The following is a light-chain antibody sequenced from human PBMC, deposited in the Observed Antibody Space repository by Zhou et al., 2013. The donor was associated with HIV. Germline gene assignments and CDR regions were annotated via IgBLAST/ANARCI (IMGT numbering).Light chain of an antibody. J-gene: IGKJ4*01. CDR2: DAS. V-gene: IGKV3-15*01. Sequence: EIVMTQSPATLSVSPGDRATLSCRASQSVSSNLAWYQQKPGQPPRLLIYDASTRATGIPARFSGSGSGTEFTLTIRSMQPEDFAVYYCQQYNNWPPFTFGRGTKVEF. CDR1: QSVSSN. CDR3: QQYNNWPPFT.